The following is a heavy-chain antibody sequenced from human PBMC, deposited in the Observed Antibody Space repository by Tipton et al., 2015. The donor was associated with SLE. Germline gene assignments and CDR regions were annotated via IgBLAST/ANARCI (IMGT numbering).Heavy chain of an antibody. D-gene: IGHD1-1*01. CDR2: IGHDGNNK. V-gene: IGHV3-30*02. CDR3: AKNDNWDFDY. J-gene: IGHJ4*02. CDR1: GFTVTNYG. Sequence: SLRLSCAASGFTVTNYGIHWVRQTPDKGLEWVTFIGHDGNNKQYRDSVKGRFTISRDTSKNTVYLQMNSLRPEDTALYYCAKNDNWDFDYWGQGTLVTVSS.